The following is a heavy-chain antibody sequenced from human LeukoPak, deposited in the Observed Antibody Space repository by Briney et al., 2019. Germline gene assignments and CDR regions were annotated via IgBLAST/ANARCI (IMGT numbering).Heavy chain of an antibody. Sequence: SQTLSLTCTVSGGSIRSGGYYWNWIRQHPGKGLEWIGYIYYSGSTYYNPSLKSRVTISVDTSKNQFSLKLSSVTAADTAVYYCARGPPGGLCPDYWGQGTLVTVSS. CDR1: GGSIRSGGYY. CDR2: IYYSGST. V-gene: IGHV4-31*03. D-gene: IGHD2-21*01. J-gene: IGHJ4*02. CDR3: ARGPPGGLCPDY.